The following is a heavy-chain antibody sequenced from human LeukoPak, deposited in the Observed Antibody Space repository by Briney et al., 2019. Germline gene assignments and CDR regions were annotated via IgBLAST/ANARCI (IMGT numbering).Heavy chain of an antibody. D-gene: IGHD5-18*01. CDR3: ARDKAMAFDY. Sequence: ASVKVSCKASGYTFTGYYMHWVRQAPGQGLEWMGWINPNSGGTNYAQKFQGRVTMTGDTSITTAYMELSSLRSDDTAMYYCARDKAMAFDYWGQGTLVTVSS. CDR1: GYTFTGYY. V-gene: IGHV1-2*02. J-gene: IGHJ4*02. CDR2: INPNSGGT.